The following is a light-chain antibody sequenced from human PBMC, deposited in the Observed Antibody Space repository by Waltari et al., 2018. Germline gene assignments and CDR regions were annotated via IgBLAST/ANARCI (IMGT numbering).Light chain of an antibody. Sequence: QSVLTQPPSASGTPGQRVISSCSGSSPNVGSKVVNWYTQLPGTAPKLLIFNDVDRPSGVPDRFSGSRSATSASLAISGLQSDDESTYYCASWDDRLDAYVFGTGTRVTVL. CDR2: NDV. CDR1: SPNVGSKV. V-gene: IGLV1-44*01. J-gene: IGLJ1*01. CDR3: ASWDDRLDAYV.